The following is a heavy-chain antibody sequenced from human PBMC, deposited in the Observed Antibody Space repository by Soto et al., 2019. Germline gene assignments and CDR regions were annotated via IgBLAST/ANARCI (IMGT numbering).Heavy chain of an antibody. Sequence: ASVKVSCKASGYTFTNDAMHWVRQAPGQRLEWMGWINAGNGNTKYSQKFQGRVTITRDTSASTAYMELSSLRSEDTAVYYSGRGSGLHWFDPWGQGTLVTVSS. CDR3: GRGSGLHWFDP. D-gene: IGHD3-10*01. CDR1: GYTFTNDA. CDR2: INAGNGNT. V-gene: IGHV1-3*01. J-gene: IGHJ5*02.